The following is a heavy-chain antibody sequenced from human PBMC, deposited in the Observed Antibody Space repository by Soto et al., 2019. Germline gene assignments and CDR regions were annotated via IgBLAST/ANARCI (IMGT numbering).Heavy chain of an antibody. D-gene: IGHD5-18*01. Sequence: ASVKVSCKASGFTFSNSAVQWVRQARGQRLEWIGWIVVGSGNTNYAQKFQERVTITRDMSTTTAYMELSSLRSVDTAVYYCATDKGDSYGYGNYWGQGTLVTVSS. CDR1: GFTFSNSA. V-gene: IGHV1-58*01. CDR3: ATDKGDSYGYGNY. CDR2: IVVGSGNT. J-gene: IGHJ4*02.